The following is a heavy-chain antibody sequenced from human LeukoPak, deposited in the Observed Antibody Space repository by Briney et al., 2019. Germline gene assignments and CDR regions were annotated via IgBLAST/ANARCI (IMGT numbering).Heavy chain of an antibody. CDR1: GFTFSLYG. Sequence: PGRSLRLSCAASGFTFSLYGMHWVRQAPGKGLEWVAVISYDGSNKYYADSVKGRFTISRDNSKNTLYLQMNSLRAEDTAVYYCAKEDSSSSPLWGQGTLVTVSS. V-gene: IGHV3-30*18. J-gene: IGHJ4*02. CDR3: AKEDSSSSPL. D-gene: IGHD6-6*01. CDR2: ISYDGSNK.